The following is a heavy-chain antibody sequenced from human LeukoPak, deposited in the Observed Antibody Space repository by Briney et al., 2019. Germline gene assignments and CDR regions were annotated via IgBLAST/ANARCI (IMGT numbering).Heavy chain of an antibody. CDR2: INHSGST. V-gene: IGHV4-34*01. Sequence: SETLSLTCAVYGGSFSGYYWSWIRQPPGKGLEWIGEINHSGSTNYNPSLKSRVTISVDTSKNQFSLKLSSVTAADTAVYYCASRLRYFERGQGTLVTVSS. J-gene: IGHJ4*02. D-gene: IGHD3-9*01. CDR3: ASRLRYFE. CDR1: GGSFSGYY.